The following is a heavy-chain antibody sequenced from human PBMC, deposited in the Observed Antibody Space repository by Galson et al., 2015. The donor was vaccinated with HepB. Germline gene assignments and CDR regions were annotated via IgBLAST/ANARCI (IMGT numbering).Heavy chain of an antibody. Sequence: SLRLSCAASGFTFSSYSMNWVRQAPGKGLEWVSSISSSSSYIYYADSVKGRFTISRDNAKNSLYLQMNSLRAEDTAVYYCASRAYYDSSGYFEDVDVWGQGTTVTVSS. CDR3: ASRAYYDSSGYFEDVDV. V-gene: IGHV3-21*01. J-gene: IGHJ6*02. CDR2: ISSSSSYI. CDR1: GFTFSSYS. D-gene: IGHD3-22*01.